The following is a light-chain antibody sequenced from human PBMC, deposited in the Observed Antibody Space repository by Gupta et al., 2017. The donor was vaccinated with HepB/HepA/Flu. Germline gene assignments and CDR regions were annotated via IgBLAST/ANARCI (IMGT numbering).Light chain of an antibody. J-gene: IGKJ2*01. CDR3: QQDGSSYT. CDR1: QSVSSSF. CDR2: ATS. V-gene: IGKV3-20*01. Sequence: EIVLTQSPGTLSLSPGETATLSCRASQSVSSSFLSWYQQKPGQAPRLLIYATSSRATGIPDRFSGSGSGTDFTLTISRLEPEDFAVYYCQQDGSSYTFGQGTKLEI.